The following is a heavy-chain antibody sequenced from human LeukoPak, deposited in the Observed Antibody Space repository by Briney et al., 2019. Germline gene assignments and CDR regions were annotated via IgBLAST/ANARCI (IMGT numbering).Heavy chain of an antibody. J-gene: IGHJ4*02. CDR2: IFYSGST. Sequence: SQTLSLTCTVSGGSISSGGYYWSWIRQHPSKRLEWIGYIFYSGSTYYNPSLKSRVTVSMDTSKNQFSLKLSSVTAADTAVYYCARRRVAAGLFDYWGQGTLVTVSS. V-gene: IGHV4-31*03. D-gene: IGHD6-13*01. CDR1: GGSISSGGYY. CDR3: ARRRVAAGLFDY.